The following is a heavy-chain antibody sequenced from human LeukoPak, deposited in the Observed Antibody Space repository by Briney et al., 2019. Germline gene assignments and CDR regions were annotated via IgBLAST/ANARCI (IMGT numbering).Heavy chain of an antibody. CDR3: AKRGVAIFFFYY. D-gene: IGHD2-8*01. CDR1: GGSISSGGYS. V-gene: IGHV4-30-2*01. CDR2: IYHSGIT. Sequence: SETLSLPCAVSGGSISSGGYSWSWIRQPPGKGLEWIGYIYHSGITYYNPSLKSRVTLSLDRSTHQFSLKLDSWTAAATAGYYCAKRGVAIFFFYYWGQGALVTVSS. J-gene: IGHJ4*02.